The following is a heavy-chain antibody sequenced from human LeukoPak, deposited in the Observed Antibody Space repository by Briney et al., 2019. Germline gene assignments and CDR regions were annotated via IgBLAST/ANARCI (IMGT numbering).Heavy chain of an antibody. Sequence: GGSLRLSCAASGFTFSNYWMHWVRQAPGKGLEWVSRINERATIISYADSVKGRFTISRESARNTLYLQMNSLTAEDTAVYYCVRDLILVWTPGDDFDHWGQGTLVTVSS. D-gene: IGHD3-16*01. CDR2: INERATII. CDR1: GFTFSNYW. J-gene: IGHJ4*02. CDR3: VRDLILVWTPGDDFDH. V-gene: IGHV3-74*01.